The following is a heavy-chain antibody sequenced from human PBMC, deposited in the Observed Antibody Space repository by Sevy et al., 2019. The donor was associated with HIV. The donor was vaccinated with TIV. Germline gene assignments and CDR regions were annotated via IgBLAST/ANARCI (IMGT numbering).Heavy chain of an antibody. D-gene: IGHD4-17*01. Sequence: SETLSLTCAVYGGSFSGYYWSWIRQPPGKGLEWIGEINHSGSTNYNPSLKSRVTISVDTSKNQFSLKLSSVTAADTAVYYCAGNTVLVVFDIWGQGTMVTVSS. CDR2: INHSGST. V-gene: IGHV4-34*01. J-gene: IGHJ3*02. CDR1: GGSFSGYY. CDR3: AGNTVLVVFDI.